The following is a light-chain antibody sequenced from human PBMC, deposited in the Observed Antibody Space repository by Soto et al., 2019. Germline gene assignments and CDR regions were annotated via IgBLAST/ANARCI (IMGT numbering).Light chain of an antibody. J-gene: IGKJ1*01. CDR1: QDIRTD. Sequence: AIQLTQSPPPLSVSVVYTVTIYLRASQDIRTDLGWYQQKPGKAPKLLIYSASSLQSGVPSRFTGTASGTDFTLTISSLQPEDFATYYCLQDFNYPWTFGQGTKVDI. CDR2: SAS. CDR3: LQDFNYPWT. V-gene: IGKV1-6*01.